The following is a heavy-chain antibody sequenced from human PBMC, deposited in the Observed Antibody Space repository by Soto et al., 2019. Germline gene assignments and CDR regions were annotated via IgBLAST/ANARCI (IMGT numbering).Heavy chain of an antibody. CDR1: GYTFTDYY. V-gene: IGHV1-2*04. Sequence: GASVKVSCKASGYTFTDYYIHWVRQAPGQGLEWMGWINPNSGDTNYAQKFQGWVTMTRDTSISTVYMELGRLTSDDTAVYYCARGVRGWDTAMVDFDYWGQGTLVTVSS. D-gene: IGHD5-18*01. CDR3: ARGVRGWDTAMVDFDY. CDR2: INPNSGDT. J-gene: IGHJ4*02.